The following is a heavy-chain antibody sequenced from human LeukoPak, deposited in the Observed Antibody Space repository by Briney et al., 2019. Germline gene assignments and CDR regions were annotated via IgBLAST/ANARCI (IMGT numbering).Heavy chain of an antibody. CDR1: GFNFNQQA. Sequence: GGALKPSFAGSGFNFNQQAMMWVRQAPGRGLEWVSAISGGGVSTYYTDSVKGRFTISRDNSKNTLYLQMNSLRAEDTAVYYCALYLRVRGDYWGQGTLVSVSS. CDR3: ALYLRVRGDY. D-gene: IGHD3-10*01. CDR2: ISGGGVST. J-gene: IGHJ4*02. V-gene: IGHV3-23*01.